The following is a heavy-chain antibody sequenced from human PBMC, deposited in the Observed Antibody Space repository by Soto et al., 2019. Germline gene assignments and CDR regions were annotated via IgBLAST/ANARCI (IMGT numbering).Heavy chain of an antibody. D-gene: IGHD6-19*01. CDR2: IFYSGDT. J-gene: IGHJ4*02. V-gene: IGHV4-59*01. CDR1: CVYINDYD. Sequence: SHTLSLTCPVPCVYINDYDWILILPPPGKGLEWIGYIFYSGDTNSSPSLKSRVTISVDPSKNQFSLKLSSVTTADTAVYYCARLSNYGNGWSTFDYWGRGKLVTVAA. CDR3: ARLSNYGNGWSTFDY.